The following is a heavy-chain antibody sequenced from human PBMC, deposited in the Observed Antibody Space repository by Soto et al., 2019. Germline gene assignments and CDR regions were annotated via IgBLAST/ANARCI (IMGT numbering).Heavy chain of an antibody. V-gene: IGHV3-66*01. Sequence: EVQLVESGGGLVQPGGSLRLSCAASGFTVSSNYMSWVRQAPGKGLEWVSVIYSGGSTYYADSVKGTFTISRDNSENTLYRQMNSLRAEDTAVYYCARTCSGGTCSFDYWGQGTLVTVSS. CDR1: GFTVSSNY. CDR2: IYSGGST. D-gene: IGHD2-15*01. CDR3: ARTCSGGTCSFDY. J-gene: IGHJ4*02.